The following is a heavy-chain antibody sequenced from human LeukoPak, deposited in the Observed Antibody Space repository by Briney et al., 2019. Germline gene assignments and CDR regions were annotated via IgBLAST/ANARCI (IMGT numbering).Heavy chain of an antibody. V-gene: IGHV3-33*08. CDR3: ARDGCGGDCYLADY. CDR2: IWFDGSKK. D-gene: IGHD2-21*02. Sequence: PGGSLRLSCAASGFTFSSYEMNWVRQAAGKGREWVAVIWFDGSKKYYADSVKGRITISRDDSKNTLCLQMNSMRAEDTAVYYCARDGCGGDCYLADYWGQGTLVTVSS. CDR1: GFTFSSYE. J-gene: IGHJ4*02.